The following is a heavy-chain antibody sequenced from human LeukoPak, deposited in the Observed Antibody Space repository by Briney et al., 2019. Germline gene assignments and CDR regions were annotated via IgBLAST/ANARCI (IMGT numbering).Heavy chain of an antibody. Sequence: GRSLRLSCAASGFTFSDYYMTWIRQAPGKGLEWVSYISSGGSTIYYADSVKGRFTISRDNAKNSLYLQMNSLRAEDTAVYYCATIEVSSGSYHYYYYYMDVWGKGTTVTVSS. CDR3: ATIEVSSGSYHYYYYYMDV. CDR2: ISSGGSTI. V-gene: IGHV3-11*04. J-gene: IGHJ6*03. CDR1: GFTFSDYY. D-gene: IGHD1-26*01.